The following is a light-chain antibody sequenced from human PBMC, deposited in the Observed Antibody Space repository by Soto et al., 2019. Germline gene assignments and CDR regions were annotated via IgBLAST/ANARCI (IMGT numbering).Light chain of an antibody. CDR3: SSFTSTTTVEV. CDR2: EVS. CDR1: SSDVGRYNY. V-gene: IGLV2-14*01. J-gene: IGLJ1*01. Sequence: QSVLTQPASVSGSPGQSITISCPGTSSDVGRYNYVSWYQQYPGKAPKLIIYEVSDRPSGVSDRFSGSKSDNTASLTISGLQAEDEADYFFSSFTSTTTVEVVGTGTKVTVL.